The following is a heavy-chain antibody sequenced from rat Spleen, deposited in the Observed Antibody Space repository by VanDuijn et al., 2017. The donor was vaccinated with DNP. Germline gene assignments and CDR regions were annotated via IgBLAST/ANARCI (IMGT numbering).Heavy chain of an antibody. D-gene: IGHD1-5*01. CDR2: ISSSGGST. CDR3: ARRAYNYGYFDY. CDR1: GFSFSDYD. J-gene: IGHJ2*01. V-gene: IGHV5S23*01. Sequence: EVQLVESGGGLVLPGRSLKLSCVASGFSFSDYDMAWVRQAPTKGLEWVAAISSSGGSTYYRDSVKGRFTVSRDNAKSTLYLQMDSLRSEDVATYYCARRAYNYGYFDYWGQGVMVTVSS.